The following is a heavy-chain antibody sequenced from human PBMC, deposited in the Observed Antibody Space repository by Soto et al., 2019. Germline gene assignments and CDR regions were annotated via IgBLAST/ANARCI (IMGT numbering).Heavy chain of an antibody. CDR3: AKDTSRVGSTRGPFDC. CDR1: GFTFSDYG. Sequence: GGSLRLSCAASGFTFSDYGMHWVRQAPGKGLEWLAVISYDGSSKYYADPVKGRFTISRDNSKNTLYLQISSLRTEDTAVYSCAKDTSRVGSTRGPFDCWGQGTLVTVSS. J-gene: IGHJ4*02. V-gene: IGHV3-30*18. CDR2: ISYDGSSK. D-gene: IGHD1-26*01.